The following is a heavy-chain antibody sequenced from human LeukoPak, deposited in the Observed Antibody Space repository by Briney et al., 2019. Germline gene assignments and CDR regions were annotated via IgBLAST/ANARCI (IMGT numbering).Heavy chain of an antibody. J-gene: IGHJ3*01. CDR1: GDTFSSYY. CDR2: INPSGGSI. V-gene: IGHV1-46*01. Sequence: GASVKVSCKASGDTFSSYYMHWVRQAPEQGLEWMGIINPSGGSISYAQKFQGRVTMTRNMSTSTVYMELSSLRSEDTAVYYCARGRHYYESSDYYYEGDGFDVWGQGTMVTVSS. CDR3: ARGRHYYESSDYYYEGDGFDV. D-gene: IGHD3-22*01.